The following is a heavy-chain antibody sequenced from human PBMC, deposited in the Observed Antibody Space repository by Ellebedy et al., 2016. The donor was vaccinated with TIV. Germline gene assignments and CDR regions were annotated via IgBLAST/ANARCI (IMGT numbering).Heavy chain of an antibody. CDR1: GGSFSGYY. Sequence: SETLSLTCAVYGGSFSGYYWSWIRQPPGKGLEWIGEINHSGSTNYNPSLKSRVTISVDTSKTQFSLKLNSVTAADTAVYYCARAPTSGTTFRVIDWGQGTLVTVSS. CDR2: INHSGST. CDR3: ARAPTSGTTFRVID. J-gene: IGHJ4*02. V-gene: IGHV4-34*01. D-gene: IGHD1-1*01.